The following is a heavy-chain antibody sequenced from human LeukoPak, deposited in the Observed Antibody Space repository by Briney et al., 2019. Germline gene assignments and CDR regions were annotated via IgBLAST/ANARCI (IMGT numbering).Heavy chain of an antibody. D-gene: IGHD3-10*01. CDR2: INPNSGGT. V-gene: IGHV1-2*02. J-gene: IGHJ4*02. Sequence: ASVKVSCKASGYTFTGYYMHWVRQAPGQGLEWMGWINPNSGGTNYAQKFQGRVTMTRDTSISTAYMELSRLRSDDTAVYYCARLFSGSYSRPFDYWGQGTLVTVSS. CDR3: ARLFSGSYSRPFDY. CDR1: GYTFTGYY.